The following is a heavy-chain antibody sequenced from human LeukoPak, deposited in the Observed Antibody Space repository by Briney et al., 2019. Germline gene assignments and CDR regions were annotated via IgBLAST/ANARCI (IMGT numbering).Heavy chain of an antibody. CDR1: GFSFNDYY. CDR2: ISRSGSTI. Sequence: PGGSLRLSCAASGFSFNDYYMTWIRQAPGKGLEWVSSISRSGSTIHYADSVKGRFTISRDNAKNSLYLQMKSLRVEDTAVYYCAKMASMAFFDYWGQGTLVTVSS. D-gene: IGHD5-24*01. V-gene: IGHV3-11*04. CDR3: AKMASMAFFDY. J-gene: IGHJ4*02.